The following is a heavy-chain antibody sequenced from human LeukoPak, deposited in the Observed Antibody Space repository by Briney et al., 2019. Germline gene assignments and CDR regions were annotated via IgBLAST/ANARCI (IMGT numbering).Heavy chain of an antibody. V-gene: IGHV4-59*01. J-gene: IGHJ5*02. CDR1: GGSISSYY. CDR3: ARCKVWFDP. Sequence: SETLSLTCTVSGGSISSYYWSWIRQPPGKGLEWIGYIYYSGGTNYNPSLKSRVTISVDTSKSQFSLKLSSVTAADTAVYYCARCKVWFDPWGQGTLVTVSS. CDR2: IYYSGGT.